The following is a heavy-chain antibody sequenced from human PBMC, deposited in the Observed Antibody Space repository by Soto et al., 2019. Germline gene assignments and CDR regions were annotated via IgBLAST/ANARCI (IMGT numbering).Heavy chain of an antibody. V-gene: IGHV3-53*04. CDR3: ARALGYCSSTSCQHAFDI. CDR2: IYSGGST. D-gene: IGHD2-2*01. J-gene: IGHJ3*02. Sequence: EVQLVESGGGLVQPGGSLRLSCAASGFTVSSNYMSWVRQAPGKGLEWVSVIYSGGSTYYADSVKGRFTISRHNSNNTLYLQMNSLRAEDTAVYYCARALGYCSSTSCQHAFDIWGQGTMVTVSS. CDR1: GFTVSSNY.